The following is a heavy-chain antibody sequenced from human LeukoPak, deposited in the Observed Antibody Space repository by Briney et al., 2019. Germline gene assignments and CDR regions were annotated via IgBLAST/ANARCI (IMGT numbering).Heavy chain of an antibody. D-gene: IGHD5-18*01. V-gene: IGHV3-11*01. CDR2: ISSSGSAT. CDR1: GFTLSDYY. Sequence: GGSLRLSCAASGFTLSDYYMSWIRQAPGKGLEWVSYISSSGSATYYADSVKGRFTISRDNPKNSLYLQMKTLRCNDTAVYDSARVSGYSHNYCGQGTLATVSS. CDR3: ARVSGYSHNY. J-gene: IGHJ4*02.